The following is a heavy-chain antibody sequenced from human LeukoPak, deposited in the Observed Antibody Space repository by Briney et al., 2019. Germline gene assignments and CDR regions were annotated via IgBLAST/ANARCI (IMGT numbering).Heavy chain of an antibody. J-gene: IGHJ4*02. CDR2: IYYSGSP. CDR1: GGSISSGGFY. CDR3: ARGGAGDYFDY. Sequence: SSQTLSLTCTVSGGSISSGGFYWSWIRQHPGKGLEWIGYIYYSGSPYYNPSLKSRVTISEDTTKNQFSLKLSSVTAADTAVYYCARGGAGDYFDYWGQGTLVTVSS. D-gene: IGHD1-26*01. V-gene: IGHV4-31*03.